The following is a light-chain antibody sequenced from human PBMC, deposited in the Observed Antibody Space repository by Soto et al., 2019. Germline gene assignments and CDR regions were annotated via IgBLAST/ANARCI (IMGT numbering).Light chain of an antibody. CDR2: SNN. CDR3: AAWDDSLNVWV. CDR1: SSNIGSNT. Sequence: QSVLTQPPSASGTPGQRVTISCSGSSSNIGSNTVNWYQQLPGTAPKLLIYSNNQRPSGVPDRFSGSKSGTSASLAISGLQSEDEAYYYCAAWDDSLNVWVFGGGTKLTVL. J-gene: IGLJ3*02. V-gene: IGLV1-44*01.